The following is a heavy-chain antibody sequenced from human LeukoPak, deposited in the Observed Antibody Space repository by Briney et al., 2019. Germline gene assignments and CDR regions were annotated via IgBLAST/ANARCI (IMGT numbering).Heavy chain of an antibody. CDR1: GYSFTSYG. V-gene: IGHV1-18*01. CDR3: ARVGRDCSSINCYWEDWFDP. J-gene: IGHJ5*02. D-gene: IGHD2-2*01. CDR2: ISGSTGNT. Sequence: AASVKVSCKASGYSFTSYGITWVREAPGQGPEWMGWISGSTGNTHYAQNVQGRVTMTTDTATSTAYMELRSLGPDDTAVYYCARVGRDCSSINCYWEDWFDPWGQGTLVIVSS.